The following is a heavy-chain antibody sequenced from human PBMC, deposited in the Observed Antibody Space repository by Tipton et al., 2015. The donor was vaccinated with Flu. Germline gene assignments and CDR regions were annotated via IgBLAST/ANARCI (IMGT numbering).Heavy chain of an antibody. CDR1: GFTVSTNY. D-gene: IGHD6-13*01. CDR2: IYSGGST. CDR3: AREIRHDSWTLDYYGMDV. J-gene: IGHJ6*02. Sequence: SLRLSCAASGFTVSTNYMSWVRQAPGKGLEWVSSIYSGGSTYYAESVKGRFSSSRDTSNNTVYLQLNGLRAEDTAVYFCAREIRHDSWTLDYYGMDVWGQGTTVTASS. V-gene: IGHV3-53*01.